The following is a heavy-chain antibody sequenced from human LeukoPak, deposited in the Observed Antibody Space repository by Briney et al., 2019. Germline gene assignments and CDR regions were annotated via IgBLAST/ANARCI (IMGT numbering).Heavy chain of an antibody. CDR3: ARDPLSSSSPYYFDY. J-gene: IGHJ4*02. V-gene: IGHV3-48*01. CDR2: ITCSSTTI. Sequence: PGGSLRLSCAASGFTFSTYSMNWVRQAPGKGLEWVSYITCSSTTIYYADSVKGRFTISRDNSKNTLYLQMNSLRAEDTAVYYCARDPLSSSSPYYFDYWGQGTLVTVSS. D-gene: IGHD6-6*01. CDR1: GFTFSTYS.